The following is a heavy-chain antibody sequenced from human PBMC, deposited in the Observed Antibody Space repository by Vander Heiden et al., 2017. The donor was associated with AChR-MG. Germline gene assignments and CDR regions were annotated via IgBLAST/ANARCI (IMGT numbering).Heavy chain of an antibody. CDR2: ISYDGSTK. D-gene: IGHD6-19*01. J-gene: IGHJ6*02. Sequence: VQPVASGGGVVQPGRSLRRPCAASAFTFCSYRMHCVRQAPGKGLEWVAVISYDGSTKYYADSVKGRFTISRDNSKNTLYLQMNSLRAEDTAVYYCATDREQWLVGYYYYYGMDVWGRVTTVTISS. CDR1: AFTFCSYR. V-gene: IGHV3-30*03. CDR3: ATDREQWLVGYYYYYGMDV.